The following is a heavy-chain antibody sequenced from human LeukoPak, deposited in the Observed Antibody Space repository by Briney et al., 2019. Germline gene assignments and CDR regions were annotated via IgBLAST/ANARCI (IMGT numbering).Heavy chain of an antibody. J-gene: IGHJ4*02. CDR3: ARAGLNCSSTSCYYYFDY. D-gene: IGHD2-2*01. CDR2: MNPNSGNT. V-gene: IGHV1-8*03. CDR1: GYTFTSYD. Sequence: ASVKVSCKASGYTFTSYDINWVRQATGQGLEWMGWMNPNSGNTGYAQKFQGRVTITRNTSISTAYMELSSLRSEDTAVYYCARAGLNCSSTSCYYYFDYWGQGTLVTVSS.